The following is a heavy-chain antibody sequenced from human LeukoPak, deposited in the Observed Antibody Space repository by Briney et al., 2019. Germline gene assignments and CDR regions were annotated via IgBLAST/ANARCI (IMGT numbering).Heavy chain of an antibody. Sequence: GGSLRLSCAASGFTFSSYAMSWVRQAPGKWLEWVSAISGSGGSTYYADSVKGRFTISRDNSRNTLYLHMNSLRADDTAIYYCAKDLRPDGVDNFDHWGQGILVTVSS. J-gene: IGHJ4*02. CDR2: ISGSGGST. V-gene: IGHV3-23*01. CDR1: GFTFSSYA. CDR3: AKDLRPDGVDNFDH. D-gene: IGHD2-8*01.